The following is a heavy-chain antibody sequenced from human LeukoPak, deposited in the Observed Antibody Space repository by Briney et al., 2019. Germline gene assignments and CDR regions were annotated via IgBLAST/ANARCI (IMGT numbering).Heavy chain of an antibody. D-gene: IGHD5-12*01. CDR2: ISHSGTT. CDR1: GHSISSSRYS. CDR3: ARRDIVATLDS. V-gene: IGHV4-39*01. J-gene: IGHJ4*02. Sequence: RPTETLSLTCTISGHSISSSRYSWAWIRQPPGKGLERLWSISHSGTTFYNPSLRGRITVSDDTSKNQFSLKLTSLTAADTAFYYCARRDIVATLDSWGQGALVTVSS.